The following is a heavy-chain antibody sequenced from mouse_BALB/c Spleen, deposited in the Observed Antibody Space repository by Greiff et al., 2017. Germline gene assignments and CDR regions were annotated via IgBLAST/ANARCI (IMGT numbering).Heavy chain of an antibody. CDR2: ISYSGST. D-gene: IGHD3-1*01. CDR1: GYSITSDYA. Sequence: EVKLQESGPGLVKPSQSLSLTCTVTGYSITSDYAWNWIRQFPGNKLEWMGYISYSGSTSYNPSLKSRISITRDTSKNQFFLQLNSVTTEDTATYYCARKKMAARATWDYWGQGTTLTVSS. CDR3: ARKKMAARATWDY. V-gene: IGHV3-2*02. J-gene: IGHJ2*01.